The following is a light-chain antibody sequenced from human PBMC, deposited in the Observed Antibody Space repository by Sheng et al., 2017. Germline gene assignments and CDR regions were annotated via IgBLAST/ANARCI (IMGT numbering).Light chain of an antibody. CDR2: KAS. J-gene: IGKJ1*01. V-gene: IGKV1-5*03. CDR1: QSISSW. CDR3: QQYSIYSWT. Sequence: DIRLTQSPSTLSASVGDRVTVTCRASQSISSWLAWYQQKPGKAPKLLIYKASTLETGVPSRFSGSGSGTEFTLTISSLQPDDFATYYCQQYSIYSWTFGQGTKVE.